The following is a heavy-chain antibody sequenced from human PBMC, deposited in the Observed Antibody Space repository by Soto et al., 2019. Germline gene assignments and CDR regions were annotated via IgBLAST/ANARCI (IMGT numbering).Heavy chain of an antibody. CDR1: GYTFTSYG. CDR3: ATDLTGTGLFDP. J-gene: IGHJ5*02. V-gene: IGHV1-18*01. CDR2: ISAYNGNT. Sequence: ASVKVSCKASGYTFTSYGISWVRQAPGQGLEWMGWISAYNGNTNYAQKLQGRVTMTTDTSTNTAYMELRSLRSEDTAVYYCATDLTGTGLFDPWGQGTLVTVSS. D-gene: IGHD1-7*01.